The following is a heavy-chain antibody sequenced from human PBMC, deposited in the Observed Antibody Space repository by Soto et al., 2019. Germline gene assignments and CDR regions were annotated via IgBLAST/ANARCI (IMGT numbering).Heavy chain of an antibody. Sequence: ASVKVSCKASGYTFTSYYMHWVRQAPGQGLEWMGIINPSGGSTSYAQKFQGRVTMTRDTSTSTVYMELSSLRSEDTAVYYCARQFYNYYDSSGSRGPRSPWHDDAFDIWGQGTMVTVSS. CDR2: INPSGGST. D-gene: IGHD3-22*01. CDR3: ARQFYNYYDSSGSRGPRSPWHDDAFDI. V-gene: IGHV1-46*01. J-gene: IGHJ3*02. CDR1: GYTFTSYY.